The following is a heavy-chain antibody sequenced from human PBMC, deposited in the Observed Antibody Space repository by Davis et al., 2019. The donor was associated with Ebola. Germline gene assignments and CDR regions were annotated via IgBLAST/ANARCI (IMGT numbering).Heavy chain of an antibody. CDR3: ARDLGTAMATE. D-gene: IGHD5-18*01. V-gene: IGHV1-69*04. J-gene: IGHJ4*02. Sequence: SVKVSCKASVGTFSTYAIDGVRQAPGRGREWMGRFIPMLGIPNYAQRFQGRVTITADKSTSTAYMELSSLRSEDTAMYYCARDLGTAMATEWGQGTLVTVSS. CDR1: VGTFSTYA. CDR2: FIPMLGIP.